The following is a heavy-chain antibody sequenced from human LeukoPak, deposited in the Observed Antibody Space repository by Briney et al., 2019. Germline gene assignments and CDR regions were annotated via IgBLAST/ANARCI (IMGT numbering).Heavy chain of an antibody. CDR1: GYTFTGYY. CDR2: INPNSGGT. V-gene: IGHV1-2*02. D-gene: IGHD3-22*01. CDR3: ARDGWFYYDSSDYSGFDY. J-gene: IGHJ4*02. Sequence: ASVKVSCKASGYTFTGYYMHWVRQAPGQGLEWMGWINPNSGGTNYAQKFQGRVTMTRDTSTSTVYMELSSLRSEDTAVYYCARDGWFYYDSSDYSGFDYWGQGTLVTVSS.